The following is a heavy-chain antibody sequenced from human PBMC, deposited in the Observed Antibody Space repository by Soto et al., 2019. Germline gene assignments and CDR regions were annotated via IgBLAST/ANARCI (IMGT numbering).Heavy chain of an antibody. CDR2: IYYSGST. V-gene: IGHV4-30-4*01. Sequence: QVQLQESGPGLVKPSQTLSLTCTVSGGSISSGDYYWSWIRQPPGKGLEWIGYIYYSGSTYYNPSLKSRVTIAVDTSKNQFSLKLSSVTAADTAVYYCARGEDCGGDCPPYYYGRDVWCQGTTVTVSS. D-gene: IGHD2-21*02. CDR3: ARGEDCGGDCPPYYYGRDV. J-gene: IGHJ6*02. CDR1: GGSISSGDYY.